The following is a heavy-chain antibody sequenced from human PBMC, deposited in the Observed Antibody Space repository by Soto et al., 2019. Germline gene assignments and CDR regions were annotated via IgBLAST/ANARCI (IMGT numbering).Heavy chain of an antibody. D-gene: IGHD3-10*01. CDR2: IYTSGST. CDR1: GGSISSYY. J-gene: IGHJ4*02. CDR3: AGTVLLWFGELSDFDY. Sequence: QVQLQESGPGLVKPSETLSLTCTVSGGSISSYYWSWIRQPAGKGLEWIGRIYTSGSTNYNPSLKSRVTMSVDTSKNQFSLKLSSVTAADTAVYYCAGTVLLWFGELSDFDYWGQGTLVTVSS. V-gene: IGHV4-4*07.